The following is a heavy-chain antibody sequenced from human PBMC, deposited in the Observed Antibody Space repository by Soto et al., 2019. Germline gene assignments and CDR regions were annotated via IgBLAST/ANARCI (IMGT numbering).Heavy chain of an antibody. CDR1: GYTFTSYG. Sequence: QVQLVQSGAEVKKPGASVKVSCKASGYTFTSYGISWVRQAPGQGLEWMGWISAYNGNTNYAQKLQGRVTMTTDTSTSTAYMELRSLRSDDTAVYYCAREYYYDMRAWESNYAFDIWGQGTMVTVSS. J-gene: IGHJ3*02. CDR3: AREYYYDMRAWESNYAFDI. V-gene: IGHV1-18*01. CDR2: ISAYNGNT. D-gene: IGHD3-22*01.